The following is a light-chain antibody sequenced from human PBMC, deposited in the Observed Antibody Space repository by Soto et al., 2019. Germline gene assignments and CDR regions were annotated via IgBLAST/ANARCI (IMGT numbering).Light chain of an antibody. CDR2: AAS. J-gene: IGKJ1*01. Sequence: DIQVTQSPSSLSASIGDRVTITCRASQTISNYLNWYQQKPGKAPKLLIYAASSLQSGVPSRFSGSGSGTDFTLTISRLQPEDFATYYCQQTYSKRTFGQGTKVEV. CDR3: QQTYSKRT. CDR1: QTISNY. V-gene: IGKV1-39*01.